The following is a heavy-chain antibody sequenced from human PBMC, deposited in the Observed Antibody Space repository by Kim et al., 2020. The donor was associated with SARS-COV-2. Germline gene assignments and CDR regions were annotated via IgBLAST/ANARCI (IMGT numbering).Heavy chain of an antibody. Sequence: GGSLRLSCAASEFTFSRYSMNWVRQAPGKGLEWVSTISRNSDYIYYADSVEGRFTISRDNAKNSLYLQMNSLRADDTAMYYCARDLSLGRPGGFDYWGQGTLVTGSS. CDR3: ARDLSLGRPGGFDY. V-gene: IGHV3-21*01. CDR1: EFTFSRYS. J-gene: IGHJ4*02. D-gene: IGHD3-10*01. CDR2: ISRNSDYI.